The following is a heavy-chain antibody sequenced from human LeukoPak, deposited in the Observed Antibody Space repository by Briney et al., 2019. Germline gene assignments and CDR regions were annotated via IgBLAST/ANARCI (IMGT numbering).Heavy chain of an antibody. CDR3: ARHSYYYYMDV. CDR2: IYTSGST. J-gene: IGHJ6*03. Sequence: SETLSLTCTVSGGSISSYYWSWIRQPPGKGLEWIGYIYTSGSTNYNPSLKSRVTISVDTSKNQFSLKLSSVTPADTAVYYCARHSYYYYMDVWGKGTTVTVSS. V-gene: IGHV4-4*09. CDR1: GGSISSYY.